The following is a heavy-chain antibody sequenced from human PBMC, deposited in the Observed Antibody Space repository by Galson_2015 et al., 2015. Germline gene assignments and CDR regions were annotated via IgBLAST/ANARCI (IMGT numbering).Heavy chain of an antibody. Sequence: SLRLSCAASGFTFSTYSMNWVRQAPGKGPEWVSYISGNSINIYYADSVKGRFTISRDNAKNSLYLQMNSLRAEDTAVYYCARDPGYSYDFVDWGQGTLVTVSS. V-gene: IGHV3-48*01. CDR2: ISGNSINI. CDR1: GFTFSTYS. CDR3: ARDPGYSYDFVD. D-gene: IGHD5-18*01. J-gene: IGHJ4*02.